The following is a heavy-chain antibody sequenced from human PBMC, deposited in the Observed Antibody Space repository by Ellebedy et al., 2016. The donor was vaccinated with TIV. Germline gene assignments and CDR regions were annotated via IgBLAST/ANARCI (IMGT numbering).Heavy chain of an antibody. CDR3: AKGKVDNWMDAGSLDY. J-gene: IGHJ4*02. D-gene: IGHD1-20*01. Sequence: PGGSLRLSCVASGFIFSSYAMHWVRQAPGRGLEWVAGTSYDGSNNYYADSVKGRFSISRDNSKNTLYLQMNSLRVEDTAVYYCAKGKVDNWMDAGSLDYWGQGSLVTVSS. CDR1: GFIFSSYA. CDR2: TSYDGSNN. V-gene: IGHV3-30-3*01.